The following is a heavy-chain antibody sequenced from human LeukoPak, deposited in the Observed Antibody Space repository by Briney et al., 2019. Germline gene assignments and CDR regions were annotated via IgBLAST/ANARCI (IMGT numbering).Heavy chain of an antibody. CDR2: IYYTGST. J-gene: IGHJ4*02. Sequence: PSETLSLTCSVSGGSISSLYWSWIRQPPGKGLEWIGYIYYTGSTNYNPSLKSRVTISVDTSKNQFSLKLSSVTAADTAVYYCARAGVGGATANDYWGQGTLVTVSS. D-gene: IGHD1-26*01. V-gene: IGHV4-59*01. CDR3: ARAGVGGATANDY. CDR1: GGSISSLY.